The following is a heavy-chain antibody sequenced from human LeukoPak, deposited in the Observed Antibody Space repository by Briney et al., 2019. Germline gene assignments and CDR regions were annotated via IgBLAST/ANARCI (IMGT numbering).Heavy chain of an antibody. Sequence: GEALKISCKGAGYSFNSYWIGWVRQMPGKGRKWMGIIYPGDSDARYSPSFQAPVTISADKSTTTAYLQWSSLKASHTAMYYCASSGSQTKFDYWGQGTLVTVSS. D-gene: IGHD3-10*01. CDR1: GYSFNSYW. CDR2: IYPGDSDA. CDR3: ASSGSQTKFDY. J-gene: IGHJ4*02. V-gene: IGHV5-51*03.